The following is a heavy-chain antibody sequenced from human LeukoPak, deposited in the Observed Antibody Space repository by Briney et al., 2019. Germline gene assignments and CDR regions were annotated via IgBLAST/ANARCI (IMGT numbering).Heavy chain of an antibody. D-gene: IGHD1-26*01. J-gene: IGHJ4*02. V-gene: IGHV3-9*01. CDR1: GFTFDDYA. CDR3: AKDMRVYYGGATTSFDY. CDR2: ISWNSGSI. Sequence: TGGSLRLSCAASGFTFDDYAMHWVRQAPGKGLEWVSGISWNSGSIGYADSVKGRFTISRDNAKNSLYLQMNSLRAEDAALYYCAKDMRVYYGGATTSFDYWGQGTLVTVSS.